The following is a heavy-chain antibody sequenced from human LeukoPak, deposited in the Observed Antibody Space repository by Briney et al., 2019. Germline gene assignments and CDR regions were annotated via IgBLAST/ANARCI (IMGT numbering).Heavy chain of an antibody. Sequence: PSETLSLTCTVSGGSISNHYGSWVRQPPGKGLEWVGSICYSGSTNYNPYLRSRVTISVDTSKNQFSLKLSSVAAADTAVYYCATVTYYDDSSGYLDYWGQRTLVTVSS. CDR3: ATVTYYDDSSGYLDY. V-gene: IGHV4-59*11. CDR1: GGSISNHY. D-gene: IGHD3-22*01. CDR2: ICYSGST. J-gene: IGHJ4*02.